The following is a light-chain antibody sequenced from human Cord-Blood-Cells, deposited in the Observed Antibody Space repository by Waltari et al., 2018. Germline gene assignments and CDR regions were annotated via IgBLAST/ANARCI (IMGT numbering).Light chain of an antibody. CDR3: QQYYSYPLT. J-gene: IGKJ4*01. Sequence: AIRITQSPSSLSASTGDRVTITCRASQGISSYLAWYQQKTGKAPKLLIYAAASLQSGVPSRFSGSGSGTAFTLPISCLQSEDFATYYCQQYYSYPLTFGGGTKVEIK. CDR2: AAA. V-gene: IGKV1-8*01. CDR1: QGISSY.